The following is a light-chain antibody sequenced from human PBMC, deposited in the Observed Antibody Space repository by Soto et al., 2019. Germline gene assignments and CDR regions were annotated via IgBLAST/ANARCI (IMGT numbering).Light chain of an antibody. V-gene: IGKV1-5*01. CDR3: QHYNSYSEA. CDR2: DAS. CDR1: QSISSW. Sequence: GDRVTITCRASQSISSWLAWYQQKPGKAPKLLIYDASSLESGVPSRFSGSGSGTEFTLTISSLQSEDFATYYCQHYNSYSEAFGQGTKVDIK. J-gene: IGKJ1*01.